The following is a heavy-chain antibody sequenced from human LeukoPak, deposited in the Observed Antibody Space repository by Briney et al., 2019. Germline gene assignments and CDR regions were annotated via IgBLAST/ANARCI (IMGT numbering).Heavy chain of an antibody. V-gene: IGHV3-48*02. CDR3: AIFRSGSSCLDS. J-gene: IGHJ4*02. CDR1: GFTFSAYN. CDR2: ISSSSNTI. D-gene: IGHD2-15*01. Sequence: PGGSLRLSCTGSGFTFSAYNMNWARQAPGRGLEWVSYISSSSNTIYYADSVKGRFTISRDNAQNSLYLQMNSLRDEDTAVYYCAIFRSGSSCLDSWGQGTLVTVSS.